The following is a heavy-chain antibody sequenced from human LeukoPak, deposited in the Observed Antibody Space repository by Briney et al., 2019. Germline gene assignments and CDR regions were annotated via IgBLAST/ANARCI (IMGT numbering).Heavy chain of an antibody. D-gene: IGHD3-16*01. V-gene: IGHV3-23*01. Sequence: GGSLRLSCAASGFTFSSYGMSWVRQAPGKGLEWVSGISGSGGSTYYAESVKGRFSISRDNPKNTLYLQIKSLRAEDTAVYYCAKGQTWADDYGDHWGQGTLVTVSS. CDR2: ISGSGGST. CDR1: GFTFSSYG. J-gene: IGHJ4*02. CDR3: AKGQTWADDYGDH.